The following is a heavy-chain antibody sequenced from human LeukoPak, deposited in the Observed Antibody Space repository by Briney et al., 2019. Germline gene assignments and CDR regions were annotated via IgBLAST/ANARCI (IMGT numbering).Heavy chain of an antibody. CDR3: ARVGAVAGRGTFDY. CDR2: IKQDGSEK. CDR1: GFTFSSYW. Sequence: PGGSLRLSCAASGFTFSSYWMSWVRKAPGKGLEWVANIKQDGSEKYYVDSVKGRFTISRDNAKNSLYLQMNSLRAEDTAVYYCARVGAVAGRGTFDYWGQGTLVTVSS. J-gene: IGHJ4*02. D-gene: IGHD6-19*01. V-gene: IGHV3-7*01.